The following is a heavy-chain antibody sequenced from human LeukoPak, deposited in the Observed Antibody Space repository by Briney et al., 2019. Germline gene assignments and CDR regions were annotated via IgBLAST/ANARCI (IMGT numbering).Heavy chain of an antibody. D-gene: IGHD3-10*01. V-gene: IGHV4-59*12. CDR2: NYYSGST. CDR1: GGSISSYY. CDR3: ARASGEGYYFDY. Sequence: PSETLSLTCTVSGGSISSYYWSWIRQPPGKGLEWIGYNYYSGSTNYNPSLKSRVTISVDTSKNQFSLKLSSVTAADTAVYYCARASGEGYYFDYWGQGTLVTVSS. J-gene: IGHJ4*02.